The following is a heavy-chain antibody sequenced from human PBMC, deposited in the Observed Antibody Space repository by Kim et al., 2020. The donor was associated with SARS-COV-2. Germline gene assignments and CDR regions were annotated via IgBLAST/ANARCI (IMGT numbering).Heavy chain of an antibody. CDR2: ISSSGSTI. Sequence: GGSLRLSCAASGFTFSDYYMSWIRQAPGKGLEWVSYISSSGSTIYYADSVKGRFTISRDNAKNSLYLQMNSLRAEDTAVYYCAIQPKGYCSSTSCYTDRAFDIWGQGTMVTVSS. V-gene: IGHV3-11*01. J-gene: IGHJ3*02. CDR1: GFTFSDYY. CDR3: AIQPKGYCSSTSCYTDRAFDI. D-gene: IGHD2-2*02.